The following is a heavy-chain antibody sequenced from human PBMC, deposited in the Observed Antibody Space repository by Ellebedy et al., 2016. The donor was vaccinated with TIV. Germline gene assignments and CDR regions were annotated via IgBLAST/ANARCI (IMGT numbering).Heavy chain of an antibody. CDR1: GGSINSDNY. CDR3: ARDWTRGGGYFASWFDP. J-gene: IGHJ5*02. V-gene: IGHV4-4*02. D-gene: IGHD2/OR15-2a*01. Sequence: MPSETLSLTCGVSGGSINSDNYWSWVRQSPGRGLEWIGEVYHSGHTNYNPSLRSRDSRSVDQSKSQFSLRLRSMTAADTAVYYCARDWTRGGGYFASWFDPWGQGTPVTVSS. CDR2: VYHSGHT.